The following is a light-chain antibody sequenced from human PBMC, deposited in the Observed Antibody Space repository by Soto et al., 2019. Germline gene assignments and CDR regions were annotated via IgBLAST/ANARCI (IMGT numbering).Light chain of an antibody. CDR1: QTVGSN. CDR2: GAS. J-gene: IGKJ5*01. CDR3: QQYNNWPIT. V-gene: IGKV3D-15*01. Sequence: EIVLTQSPETLSVSPVERATLSCRASQTVGSNLAWYQQKPGQAPRLLIYGASTRASDTPARFSGSGSVTEFALTISSLQSEDFAVYYCQQYNNWPITFGQGTRLEIK.